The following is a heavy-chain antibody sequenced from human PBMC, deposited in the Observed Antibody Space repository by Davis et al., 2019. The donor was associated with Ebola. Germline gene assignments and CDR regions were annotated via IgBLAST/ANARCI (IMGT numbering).Heavy chain of an antibody. J-gene: IGHJ4*02. CDR2: IRYDGSNK. V-gene: IGHV3-30*02. Sequence: GESLKISCEASGFAFSNFWMSWVRQAPGKGLEWVAYIRYDGSNKYYADSVKGRFTISRDISKNTLYLQMNSLRAEDTAVYYCAKGSSSSWFYFDYWGQGTLVTVSS. D-gene: IGHD6-13*01. CDR3: AKGSSSSWFYFDY. CDR1: GFAFSNFW.